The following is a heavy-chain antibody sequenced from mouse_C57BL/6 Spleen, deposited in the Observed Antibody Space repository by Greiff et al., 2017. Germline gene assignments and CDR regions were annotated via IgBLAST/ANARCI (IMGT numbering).Heavy chain of an antibody. CDR1: GYTFTNYW. V-gene: IGHV1-63*01. J-gene: IGHJ4*01. CDR2: IYPGGGYT. CDR3: ARTIYYGNYYAMDY. Sequence: QVHVKQSGAELVRPGTSVKMSCKASGYTFTNYWIGWAKQRPGHGLEWIGDIYPGGGYTNYNEKFKGKATLTADKSSSTAYMQFSSLTSEDSAIYYCARTIYYGNYYAMDYWGQGTSVTVSS. D-gene: IGHD2-1*01.